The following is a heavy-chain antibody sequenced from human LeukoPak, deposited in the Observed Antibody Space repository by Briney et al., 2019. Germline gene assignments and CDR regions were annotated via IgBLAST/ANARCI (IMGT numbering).Heavy chain of an antibody. D-gene: IGHD3-10*02. J-gene: IGHJ6*04. CDR1: GFTFSSYE. CDR2: ISSSGSTI. Sequence: TGGSLRLSCAASGFTFSSYEMNWVRQAPGKGLEWVSYISSSGSTIYYADPVKGGFTTSRDNAKNTLYLQMNSLRAEDTAVYYCAELGITIIGGVWGKGTTVTISS. CDR3: AELGITIIGGV. V-gene: IGHV3-48*03.